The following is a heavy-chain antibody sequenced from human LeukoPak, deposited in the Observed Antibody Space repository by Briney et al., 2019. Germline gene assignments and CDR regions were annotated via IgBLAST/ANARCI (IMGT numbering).Heavy chain of an antibody. CDR2: INPDGSIT. CDR1: GFTFGSYW. J-gene: IGHJ4*02. V-gene: IGHV3-74*01. Sequence: GGSLRLSCAASGFTFGSYWMLWVRQAPGKGLVWVSRINPDGSITTYADSVQGRFTISRDNSKNTVYLQMNSLRAEDTAIYYCAKDGHCPGALCPTQIAVAGYNDNWGQGTLVTVSS. CDR3: AKDGHCPGALCPTQIAVAGYNDN. D-gene: IGHD6-19*01.